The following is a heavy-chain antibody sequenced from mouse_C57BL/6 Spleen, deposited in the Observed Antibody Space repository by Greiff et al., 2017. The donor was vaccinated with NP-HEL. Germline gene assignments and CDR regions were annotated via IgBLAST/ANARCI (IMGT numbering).Heavy chain of an antibody. Sequence: QVQLKQSGTELVKPGASVKLSCKASGYTFTSYWMHWVKQRPGQGLEWIGNINPSNGGTNYNEKFKSKATLTVDKSSSTAYMQLSSLTSEDSAVYYCAPTAQATSWFAYWGQGTLVTVSA. CDR2: INPSNGGT. V-gene: IGHV1-53*01. D-gene: IGHD3-2*02. CDR1: GYTFTSYW. CDR3: APTAQATSWFAY. J-gene: IGHJ3*01.